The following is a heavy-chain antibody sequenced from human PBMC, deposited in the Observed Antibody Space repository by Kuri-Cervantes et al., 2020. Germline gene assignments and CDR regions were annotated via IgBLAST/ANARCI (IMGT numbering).Heavy chain of an antibody. D-gene: IGHD5-18*01. CDR3: ANSVGSIWGGYGTFDY. J-gene: IGHJ4*02. CDR1: GFTFSHYG. CDR2: ISGSGGST. V-gene: IGHV3-23*01. Sequence: GESLKISCAASGFTFSHYGMNWVRQAPGKGLEWVSAISGSGGSTYYADSVKGRFTISRDNSKNTLYLQMNSLRAEDTAVYYCANSVGSIWGGYGTFDYWGQGTLVTVSS.